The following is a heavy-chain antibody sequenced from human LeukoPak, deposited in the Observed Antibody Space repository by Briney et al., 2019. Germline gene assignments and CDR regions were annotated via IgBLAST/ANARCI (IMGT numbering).Heavy chain of an antibody. CDR2: IKPDSGDT. J-gene: IGHJ3*02. V-gene: IGHV1-2*02. CDR1: GYTFTGHH. Sequence: ASVKVSCKASGYTFTGHHMHWVRQAPGQGLEWMGWIKPDSGDTNYAQRIHGRVTMTRDKSITTAYMELSRVRYDDTAVYYCARAREESTGNYDAFDIWGQGTMVIVSS. D-gene: IGHD1-1*01. CDR3: ARAREESTGNYDAFDI.